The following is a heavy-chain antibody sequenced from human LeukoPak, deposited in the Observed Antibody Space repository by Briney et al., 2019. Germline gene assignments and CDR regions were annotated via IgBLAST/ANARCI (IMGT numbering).Heavy chain of an antibody. CDR1: GGSISTYY. D-gene: IGHD6-19*01. CDR3: ARRPNSGWYFDY. V-gene: IGHV4-4*07. J-gene: IGHJ4*02. CDR2: IYASGGN. Sequence: SETLSLTCSVSGGSISTYYWSWIRQPAGKGLEWIGRIYASGGNNYNPSLKSRVTMSVDTSTNQFSLTLSSVTAADTAVYYCARRPNSGWYFDYWGQGTLVTVSS.